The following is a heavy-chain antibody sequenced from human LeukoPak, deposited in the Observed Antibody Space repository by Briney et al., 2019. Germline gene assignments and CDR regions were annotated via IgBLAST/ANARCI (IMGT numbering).Heavy chain of an antibody. CDR1: GYNFTSQW. CDR3: ARGFGEFRFDY. D-gene: IGHD3-10*01. CDR2: IYPDDSDT. V-gene: IGHV5-51*01. J-gene: IGHJ4*02. Sequence: GESLKISCKASGYNFTSQWIGWVRQMPGKGLEWMGIIYPDDSDTRYSPSFQGQVTISADKSISTAYLQWSSLKASDTAMYYCARGFGEFRFDYWGQGTLVTVSS.